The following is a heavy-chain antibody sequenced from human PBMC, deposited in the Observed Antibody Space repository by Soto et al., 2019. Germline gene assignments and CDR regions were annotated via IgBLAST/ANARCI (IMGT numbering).Heavy chain of an antibody. D-gene: IGHD2-21*01. V-gene: IGHV1-46*01. J-gene: IGHJ4*02. CDR1: GYTFTSYY. CDR2: INPSGGST. Sequence: QVQLVQSGAEVKKPGASVKVSCKASGYTFTSYYMHWVRQAPGQGLEWMGIINPSGGSTSYAQKFQGRVTMTRDTSTSTVYMELSSLRSEDTAVYYCARTIPEIARGDYFDYWGQGTLVTVSS. CDR3: ARTIPEIARGDYFDY.